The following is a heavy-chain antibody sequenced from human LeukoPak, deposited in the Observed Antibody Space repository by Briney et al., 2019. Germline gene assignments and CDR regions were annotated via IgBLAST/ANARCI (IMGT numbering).Heavy chain of an antibody. CDR2: ISYDGSNK. Sequence: PGTSLRLSCAASGFTFSSYATHCVRHAPGKGLEWVAVISYDGSNKYYAHSVNGRFTVSRDNSKSTLYLQMNRLRAEDTAVYYCATDDYVWGSLAFDIWGQGTMVTVSS. CDR3: ATDDYVWGSLAFDI. V-gene: IGHV3-30*04. J-gene: IGHJ3*02. D-gene: IGHD3-16*01. CDR1: GFTFSSYA.